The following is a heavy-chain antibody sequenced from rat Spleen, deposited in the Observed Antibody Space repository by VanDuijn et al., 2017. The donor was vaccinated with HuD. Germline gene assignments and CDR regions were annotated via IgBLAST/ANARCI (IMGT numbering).Heavy chain of an antibody. J-gene: IGHJ2*01. CDR3: ARGGTLYFDY. CDR1: GYSITRSYR. CDR2: INSVGST. V-gene: IGHV3-3*01. Sequence: EVQLQESGPGLVKPSQSLSLTCSVTGYSITRSYRWNWIRKFPGNKLEWMGYINSVGSTNKNPSLKSRISFTRDTSKNQFLLQVNSVTTEDTATYYCARGGTLYFDYWGQGVMVTVSS. D-gene: IGHD5-1*01.